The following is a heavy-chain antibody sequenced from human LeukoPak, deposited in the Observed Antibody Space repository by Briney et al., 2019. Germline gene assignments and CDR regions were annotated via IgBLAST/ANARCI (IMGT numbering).Heavy chain of an antibody. J-gene: IGHJ4*02. D-gene: IGHD1-26*01. Sequence: ASVTVSCKASGYTFVAYFMHWVRQAPGQGLEWMGWINPNSGGTNYAQKFQGRVTMTRDTSISTAYMELSRLRSDDTAVYYCARPEWEPPLWGQGTLVTVSS. V-gene: IGHV1-2*02. CDR2: INPNSGGT. CDR3: ARPEWEPPL. CDR1: GYTFVAYF.